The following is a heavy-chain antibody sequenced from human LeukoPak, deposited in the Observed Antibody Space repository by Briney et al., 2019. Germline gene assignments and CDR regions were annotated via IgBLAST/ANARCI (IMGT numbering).Heavy chain of an antibody. CDR3: ARGGNIVQGVII. J-gene: IGHJ4*02. CDR1: GGSFRGYY. CDR2: INHSGST. D-gene: IGHD3-10*01. V-gene: IGHV4-34*01. Sequence: SETLSLTCAVYGGSFRGYYWSWIRQPPGKGLEWIGEINHSGSTNYNPPLKSRVTISVDTSKNQFSLKLSSDTAADTAVYYCARGGNIVQGVIIWGKGNLITVSS.